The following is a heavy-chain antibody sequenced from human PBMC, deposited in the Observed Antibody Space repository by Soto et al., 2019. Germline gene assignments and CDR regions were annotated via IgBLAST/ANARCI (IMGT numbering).Heavy chain of an antibody. D-gene: IGHD6-13*01. V-gene: IGHV4-34*01. CDR2: INHSGST. CDR3: AVSRSWPSYFDY. CDR1: GGSFSGYY. Sequence: QVQLQQWGAGLLKPSETLSLTCAVYGGSFSGYYWSWIRKPPGKGLEWIGEINHSGSTNYNPSLKIRVTISVDTSKNQFSLKLSSVTAADTAVYYCAVSRSWPSYFDYWGQGTLVTVSS. J-gene: IGHJ4*02.